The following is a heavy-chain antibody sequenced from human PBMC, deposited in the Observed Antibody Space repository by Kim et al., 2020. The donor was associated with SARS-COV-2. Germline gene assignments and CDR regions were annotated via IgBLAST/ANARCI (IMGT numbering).Heavy chain of an antibody. CDR2: ISSNGGST. J-gene: IGHJ6*01. D-gene: IGHD2-2*01. Sequence: GGSLRLSCAASGFTFSSYAMHWVRQAPGKGLEYVSAISSNGGSTYYADSVKDRFTISRDNSKNTLYLQMGSLRAEDMAVYYCARGPYCSSTSCPYGMDV. V-gene: IGHV3-64*02. CDR3: ARGPYCSSTSCPYGMDV. CDR1: GFTFSSYA.